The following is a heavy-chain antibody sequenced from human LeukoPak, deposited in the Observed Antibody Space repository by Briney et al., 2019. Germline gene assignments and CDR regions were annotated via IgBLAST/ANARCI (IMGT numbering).Heavy chain of an antibody. D-gene: IGHD5-18*01. CDR1: GFTFSSCA. Sequence: PGGSLRLSCAASGFTFSSCAMSWVRQAPGKGLEWVSAISGSGGSTYHADSVRGRFTISRDNSKNTLYLQMSSLRAEDTAVYYCAKDPITGYSYGYYGYWGQGTLVTVSS. CDR2: ISGSGGST. J-gene: IGHJ4*02. V-gene: IGHV3-23*01. CDR3: AKDPITGYSYGYYGY.